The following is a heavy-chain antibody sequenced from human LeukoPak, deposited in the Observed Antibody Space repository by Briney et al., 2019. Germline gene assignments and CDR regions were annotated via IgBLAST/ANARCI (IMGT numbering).Heavy chain of an antibody. CDR1: GGSISSDNYS. V-gene: IGHV4-61*02. D-gene: IGHD3-22*01. J-gene: IGHJ5*02. CDR2: VYTSGST. Sequence: SETLSLTCTVSGGSISSDNYSWSWIRQPAGKGLEWIGRVYTSGSTNYNPSLKSRVTISVDTSKKQFSLKLSSVTTADTAVYYCAREKIGYYDGSGRGWFDPWGQGTLVTVSS. CDR3: AREKIGYYDGSGRGWFDP.